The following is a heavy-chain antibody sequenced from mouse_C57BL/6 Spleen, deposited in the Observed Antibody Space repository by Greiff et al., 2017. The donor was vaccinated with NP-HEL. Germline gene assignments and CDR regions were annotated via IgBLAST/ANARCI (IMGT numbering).Heavy chain of an antibody. Sequence: VQRVESGAELVKPGASVKISCKASGYAFSSYWMNWVKQRPGKGLEWIGQIYPGDGDTNYNGKFKGKATLTADKSSSTAYMQLSSLTSEDSAVYFCARSYYSNHRYFGVWGTGTTVTVSS. CDR2: IYPGDGDT. D-gene: IGHD2-5*01. V-gene: IGHV1-80*01. CDR3: ARSYYSNHRYFGV. J-gene: IGHJ1*03. CDR1: GYAFSSYW.